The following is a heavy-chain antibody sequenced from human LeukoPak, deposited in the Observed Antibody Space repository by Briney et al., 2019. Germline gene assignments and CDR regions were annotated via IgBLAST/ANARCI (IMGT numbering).Heavy chain of an antibody. V-gene: IGHV3-23*01. D-gene: IGHD6-13*01. CDR1: GFTFSSYG. CDR2: ISGSGGST. J-gene: IGHJ4*02. Sequence: GGTLRLSCAASGFTFSSYGMSWVCQAPGQGLEWVSAISGSGGSTYYADSVKGRFTISRDNSKNTLYLQMNSLRAEDTAVYYCAKGSRIAAAGDFDYWGQGTLVTVSS. CDR3: AKGSRIAAAGDFDY.